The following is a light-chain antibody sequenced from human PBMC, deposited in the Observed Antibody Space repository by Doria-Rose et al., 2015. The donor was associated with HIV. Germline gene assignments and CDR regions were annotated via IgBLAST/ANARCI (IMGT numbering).Light chain of an antibody. CDR3: QQYYDTPS. V-gene: IGKV4-1*01. CDR1: QSLLYTSKNY. CDR2: WAS. Sequence: DIRATQSPASLGMSLGERATLNCKSNQSLLYTSKNYLAWYQQKPGQPPKLLIYWASTRQSGVTARFSGSGSGTDFTLTISSLEAEDVAVYYCQQYYDTPSFGPGTTVDIK. J-gene: IGKJ3*01.